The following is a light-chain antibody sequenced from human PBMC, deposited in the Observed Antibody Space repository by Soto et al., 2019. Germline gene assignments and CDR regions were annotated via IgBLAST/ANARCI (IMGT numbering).Light chain of an antibody. CDR3: QQRSNWPST. CDR1: ESVSRY. Sequence: EIVLTQSPATLSLSPGNRATLSCRASESVSRYLAWYQQKPGQAPRLLIYDASNRATGIPARFSGSGSGTDFTLTITSLEPEDFAVYYCQQRSNWPSTFGGGTKVEF. J-gene: IGKJ4*01. V-gene: IGKV3-11*01. CDR2: DAS.